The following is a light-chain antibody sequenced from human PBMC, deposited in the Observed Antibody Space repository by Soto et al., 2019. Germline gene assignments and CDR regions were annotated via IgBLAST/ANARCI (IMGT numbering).Light chain of an antibody. CDR1: QTISSW. Sequence: MNNSASTVSGSIRDRVIITCRASQTISSWLAWYQQKPGKAPKLLIYKASTLKSGVPSRFSGSGSGTEFTLTISSLQPDDFATYYCQHYNSYSEAFGEGTKVDI. V-gene: IGKV1-5*03. CDR2: KAS. J-gene: IGKJ1*01. CDR3: QHYNSYSEA.